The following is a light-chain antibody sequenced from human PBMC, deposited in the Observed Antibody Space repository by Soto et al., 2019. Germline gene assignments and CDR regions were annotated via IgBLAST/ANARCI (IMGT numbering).Light chain of an antibody. CDR1: QGIRND. J-gene: IGKJ1*01. CDR3: LQDYNYRT. Sequence: AIQMTQSPSSLSASVGDRVTITCRASQGIRNDLGWYQQKPGKAPKLLIYAASSLQSGVPSRFSGSGSGTDFTLTFSSLQPEDFATYYCLQDYNYRTFGQGTKVDIK. CDR2: AAS. V-gene: IGKV1-6*01.